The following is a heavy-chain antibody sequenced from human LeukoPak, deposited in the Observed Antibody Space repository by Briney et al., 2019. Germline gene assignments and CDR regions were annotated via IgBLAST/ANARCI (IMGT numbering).Heavy chain of an antibody. D-gene: IGHD2-21*01. CDR1: GYTFTGYY. V-gene: IGHV1-2*06. CDR2: INPNSGGT. CDR3: ARAIPARGTHFDY. J-gene: IGHJ4*02. Sequence: ASVKVSCKAFGYTFTGYYMHWVRQAPGQGLEWMGRINPNSGGTNYAQKFQGRVTMTRDTSISTAYMELSRLRSDDTAVYYCARAIPARGTHFDYWGQGTMVTVSS.